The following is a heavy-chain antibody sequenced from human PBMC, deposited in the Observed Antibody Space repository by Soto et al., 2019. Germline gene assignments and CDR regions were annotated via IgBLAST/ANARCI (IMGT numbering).Heavy chain of an antibody. D-gene: IGHD2-15*01. V-gene: IGHV3-23*01. Sequence: EVQLWESGGGLVQPGGSLRLSCAASGSTFSSYAMSWVRQAPGKGLEWVSVISGSGDSIYYADSVKGRFTISRDNSKNTLYLQRNSLRAEDTAVYYCARELAYCSGGNCYMEGAFDIWGQGTMVTVSS. CDR3: ARELAYCSGGNCYMEGAFDI. CDR1: GSTFSSYA. CDR2: ISGSGDSI. J-gene: IGHJ3*02.